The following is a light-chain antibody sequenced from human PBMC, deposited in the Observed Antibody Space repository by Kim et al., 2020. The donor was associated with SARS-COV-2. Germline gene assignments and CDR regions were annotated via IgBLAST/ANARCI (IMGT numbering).Light chain of an antibody. V-gene: IGKV3-20*01. CDR3: QQYGSSPRT. J-gene: IGKJ1*01. Sequence: TQSLSPGERATLSCRASQSVSSSYLAWYQQKPGQAPRLLIYGASSRATGIPDRFSGSGSGTDFTLTISRLEPEDFAVYYCQQYGSSPRTFGQGTKVDIK. CDR1: QSVSSSY. CDR2: GAS.